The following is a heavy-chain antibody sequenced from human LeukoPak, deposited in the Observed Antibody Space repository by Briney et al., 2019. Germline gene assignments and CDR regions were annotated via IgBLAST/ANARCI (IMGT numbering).Heavy chain of an antibody. CDR2: ISLTGLT. Sequence: SGTLSLTCTVSGGSISSGGYYWSWVRQPPGQGLEWIGEISLTGLTHYNPSLESRVTVSLDKSKNQLSLNLTSVTAADTAVYYCSRENGAFSPFGYWGQGTLVTVLS. V-gene: IGHV4-4*02. CDR1: GGSISSGGYY. J-gene: IGHJ4*02. D-gene: IGHD2-8*01. CDR3: SRENGAFSPFGY.